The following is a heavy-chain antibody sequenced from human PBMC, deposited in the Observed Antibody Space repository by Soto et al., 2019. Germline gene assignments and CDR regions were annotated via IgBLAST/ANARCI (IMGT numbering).Heavy chain of an antibody. J-gene: IGHJ5*02. Sequence: GGSLRLSCAASGFTFSDYYMSWIRQAPGKGLEWVSYISSSGSTIYYADSVKGRFTISRDNAKNSLYLQMNSLRAEDTAVYYCARDPYITGTTSGGWGWFDPWGQGTLVTVSS. CDR3: ARDPYITGTTSGGWGWFDP. V-gene: IGHV3-11*01. CDR2: ISSSGSTI. D-gene: IGHD1-7*01. CDR1: GFTFSDYY.